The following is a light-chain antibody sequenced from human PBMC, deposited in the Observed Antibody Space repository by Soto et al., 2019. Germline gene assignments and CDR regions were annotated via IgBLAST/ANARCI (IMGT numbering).Light chain of an antibody. CDR3: QQAHSFVT. J-gene: IGKJ4*01. Sequence: DIQMTQSPSSVSAFVGDRVTITCRASQDISTWLAWYQQKPGKAPQLLIYSASTLQSGVPPRFSGRWSATDFTPTFTNVQPEDFADDFCQQAHSFVTFGGGTKVEMK. CDR1: QDISTW. V-gene: IGKV1-12*01. CDR2: SAS.